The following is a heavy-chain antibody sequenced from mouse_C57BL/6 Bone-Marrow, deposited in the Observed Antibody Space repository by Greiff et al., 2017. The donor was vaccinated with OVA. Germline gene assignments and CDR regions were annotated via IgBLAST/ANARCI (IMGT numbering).Heavy chain of an antibody. J-gene: IGHJ3*01. CDR1: EYEFPSHD. Sequence: DVKLVESGGGLVQPGESLKLSCESNEYEFPSHDMSWVRKTPEKRLELVAAINSDGGSTYYPDTMERRFIISRDNTKKTLYLQMSSLRSEDTALYYCARPHYYGSSFWFAYWGQGTLVTVSA. CDR3: ARPHYYGSSFWFAY. CDR2: INSDGGST. D-gene: IGHD1-1*01. V-gene: IGHV5-2*01.